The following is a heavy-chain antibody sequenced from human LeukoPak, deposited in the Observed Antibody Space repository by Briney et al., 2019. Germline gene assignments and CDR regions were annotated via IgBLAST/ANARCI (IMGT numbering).Heavy chain of an antibody. CDR1: GGSFSGYY. J-gene: IGHJ5*02. V-gene: IGHV4-34*01. CDR3: ARDRRSIIAARPRNWFDP. D-gene: IGHD6-6*01. Sequence: SETLSLTCAAYGGSFSGYYWSWIRQPPGKGLEWIGEINHSGSTNYNPSLKSRVTISVDTSKNQFSLKLSSVTAADTAVYYCARDRRSIIAARPRNWFDPWGQGTLVTVSS. CDR2: INHSGST.